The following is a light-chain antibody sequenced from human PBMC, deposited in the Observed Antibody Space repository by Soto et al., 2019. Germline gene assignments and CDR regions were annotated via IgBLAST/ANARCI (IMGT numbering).Light chain of an antibody. CDR1: QSVGSNY. J-gene: IGKJ2*01. V-gene: IGKV3-20*01. CDR3: QQYGSSPRMYT. CDR2: GAS. Sequence: EIVLTQSPGTLSLSPGERATLSCRASQSVGSNYLAWYQQKPGQAPRLLIYGASSRATGIPDRFGGSGSGTDFTLTISRLEPEYFAVYYCQQYGSSPRMYTFGQGTKLEI.